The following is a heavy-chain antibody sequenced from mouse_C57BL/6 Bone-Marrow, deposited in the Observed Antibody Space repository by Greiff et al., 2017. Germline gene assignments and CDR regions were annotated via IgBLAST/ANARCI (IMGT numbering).Heavy chain of an antibody. CDR1: GYTFTSYG. V-gene: IGHV1-81*01. J-gene: IGHJ3*01. CDR2: IYPRSGNT. D-gene: IGHD4-1*01. CDR3: ARDNWEGRFAY. Sequence: QVQLQQSGAELARPGASVKLSCKASGYTFTSYGISWVKQRTGQGLEWIGEIYPRSGNTYYNEKFKGKATLTADKSSSTAYMELRSLTSEDSAVYFCARDNWEGRFAYWGQGTLVTVSA.